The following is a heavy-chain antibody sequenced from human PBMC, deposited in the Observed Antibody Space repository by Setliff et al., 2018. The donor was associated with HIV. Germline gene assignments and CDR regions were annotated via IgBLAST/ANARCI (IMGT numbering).Heavy chain of an antibody. J-gene: IGHJ4*02. CDR3: AAGYNYAQVNN. CDR2: INSSGRT. V-gene: IGHV4-4*09. CDR1: GGSISSFY. D-gene: IGHD5-18*01. Sequence: SETLSLTCTVSGGSISSFYWSWIRQPPGKGPEWIGYINSSGRTNYNPSLKGRVTISLDTSKNRFSLKLNSVTAADTAVYYCAAGYNYAQVNNWGQGTLVTVSS.